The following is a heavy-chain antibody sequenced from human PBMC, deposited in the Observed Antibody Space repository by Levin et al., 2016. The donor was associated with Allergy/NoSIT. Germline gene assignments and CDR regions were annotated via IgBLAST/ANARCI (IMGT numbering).Heavy chain of an antibody. D-gene: IGHD3-10*01. J-gene: IGHJ5*02. CDR2: INNSGST. CDR3: ARDYHGSGSYFPT. V-gene: IGHV4-4*08. Sequence: WIRQPPGKGLEWIGYINNSGSTNYNPSLKSRVTISADTSKNHFSLTLSSVTAADTAVYYCARDYHGSGSYFPTWGQGTLVTVSS.